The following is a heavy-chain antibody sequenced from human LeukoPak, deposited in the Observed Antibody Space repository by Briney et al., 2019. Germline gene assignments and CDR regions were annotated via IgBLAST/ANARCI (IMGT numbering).Heavy chain of an antibody. CDR1: GGSISSSSYY. V-gene: IGHV4-39*07. CDR3: ARATLSSGWYGPYYFDY. D-gene: IGHD6-19*01. J-gene: IGHJ4*02. CDR2: IYYSGST. Sequence: SETLSLTCTVSGGSISSSSYYWGWIRQPPGKGLEWIGSIYYSGSTYYNPSLKSRVTISLDKSKNQFSLNLSSVTAADTAVYFCARATLSSGWYGPYYFDYWGQGTLVTVSS.